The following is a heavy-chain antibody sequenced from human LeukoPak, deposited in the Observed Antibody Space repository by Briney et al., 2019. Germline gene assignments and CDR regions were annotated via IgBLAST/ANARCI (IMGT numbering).Heavy chain of an antibody. V-gene: IGHV3-23*01. CDR1: GFTFNIYG. D-gene: IGHD2-21*01. CDR3: AKDATPRNRLWDHFDS. Sequence: GGSLRLSCIASGFTFNIYGMSWIRQAPGKGLEWVSRVGGGDDIHYADSVKGRFTGYRDDAKNTVYLQMISLRVEDTAIYFCAKDATPRNRLWDHFDSWGQGTLVSVSS. CDR2: VGGGDDI. J-gene: IGHJ4*02.